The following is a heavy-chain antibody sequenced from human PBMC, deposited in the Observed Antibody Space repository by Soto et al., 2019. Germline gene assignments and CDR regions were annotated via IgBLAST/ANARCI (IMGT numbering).Heavy chain of an antibody. CDR1: GYSFTSYW. CDR2: IYPGDSDT. V-gene: IGHV5-51*01. D-gene: IGHD3-10*01. CDR3: ARHVGSGSYFRSENYYYYYMDV. J-gene: IGHJ6*03. Sequence: PGESLKISCKGSGYSFTSYWIGWVRQMPGKGLEWMGIIYPGDSDTRYSPSFQGQVTISADKSISTAYLQWSSLKASDTAMYYCARHVGSGSYFRSENYYYYYMDVWGKGTTVTVSS.